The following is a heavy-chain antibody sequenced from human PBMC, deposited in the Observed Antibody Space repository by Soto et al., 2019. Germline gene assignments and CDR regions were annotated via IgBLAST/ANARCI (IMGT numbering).Heavy chain of an antibody. V-gene: IGHV3-7*01. CDR1: GFTFSSYW. CDR2: IKQDGSEK. Sequence: GGSLRLSCAASGFTFSSYWMSWVRQAPGKGLEWVANIKQDGSEKYYVGAVKGRFTITRDNAKNSLYRQMNSLRAEDTAVDYCTRTGAGYYYYDYFDVWGKGTTVTVSS. J-gene: IGHJ6*03. CDR3: TRTGAGYYYYDYFDV. D-gene: IGHD2-8*02.